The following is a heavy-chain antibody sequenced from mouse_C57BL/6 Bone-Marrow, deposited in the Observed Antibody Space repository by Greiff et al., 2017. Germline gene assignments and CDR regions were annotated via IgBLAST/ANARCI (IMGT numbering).Heavy chain of an antibody. CDR1: GYTFTSYC. CDR3: ARRYSNSYYYAMDY. D-gene: IGHD2-5*01. V-gene: IGHV1-61*01. CDR2: IYPSDSDT. Sequence: QVQLQQPGAELVRPGSSVKLSCKASGYTFTSYCMDWVKQRPGQGLEWIGNIYPSDSDTHYNQKFKDKATLTVDKSSSTAYMQLSSLTSEDSAVYCGARRYSNSYYYAMDYWGQGTSVTVSS. J-gene: IGHJ4*01.